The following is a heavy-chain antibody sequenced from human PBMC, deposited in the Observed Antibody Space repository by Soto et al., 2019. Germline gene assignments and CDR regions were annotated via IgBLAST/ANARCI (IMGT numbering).Heavy chain of an antibody. V-gene: IGHV3-30*18. J-gene: IGHJ4*02. D-gene: IGHD1-26*01. CDR1: GFTFSSYG. CDR3: AKDLRGSYYLAFYFDY. CDR2: ISYDGSNK. Sequence: PGGSLRLSCAASGFTFSSYGMHWVRQAPGKGLEWVAVISYDGSNKYYADSAKGRFTISRDNSKNTLYLQMNSLRAEDTAVYYCAKDLRGSYYLAFYFDYWGQGTLVTVSS.